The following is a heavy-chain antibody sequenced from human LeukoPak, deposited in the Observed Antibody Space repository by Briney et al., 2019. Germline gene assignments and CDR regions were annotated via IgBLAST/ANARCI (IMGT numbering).Heavy chain of an antibody. CDR2: ISGGGTTT. CDR3: AKMSGNSVLFSFDY. J-gene: IGHJ4*02. V-gene: IGHV3-23*01. CDR1: GFSFSTYA. Sequence: GGSLRLSCAASGFSFSTYAMSWVRQAQGKGLEWVSTISGGGTTTDYADSVKGRFTISRDNSKNTVYLQMNSLRAEDTAVYYCAKMSGNSVLFSFDYWGQGTLVTVSS. D-gene: IGHD4-23*01.